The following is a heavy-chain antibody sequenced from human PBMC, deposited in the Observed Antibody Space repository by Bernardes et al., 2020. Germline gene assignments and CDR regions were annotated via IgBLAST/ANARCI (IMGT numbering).Heavy chain of an antibody. CDR1: GFTFSDYY. J-gene: IGHJ4*02. CDR2: ISSSGGTI. V-gene: IGHV3-11*01. CDR3: ARLVGARGLIDS. Sequence: GGSLRLSCAASGFTFSDYYMTWIRQAPGKGLEWLSYISSSGGTISYADSVKGRFTISRDDAKNSLYLQMNSLRAEDTAVYYCARLVGARGLIDSWGQGTLVTGSS. D-gene: IGHD1-26*01.